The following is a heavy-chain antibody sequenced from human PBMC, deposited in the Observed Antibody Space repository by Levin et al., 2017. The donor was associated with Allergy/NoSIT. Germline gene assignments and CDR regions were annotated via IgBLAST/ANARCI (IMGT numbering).Heavy chain of an antibody. CDR2: ISSSSSTI. Sequence: GGSLRLSCAASGFTFSSYSMNWVRQAPGKGLEWVSYISSSSSTIYYADSVKGRFTISRDNAKNSLYLQMNSLRAEDTAVYYCARGCLLRYFDCDAFDIWGQGTMVTVSS. D-gene: IGHD3-9*01. CDR3: ARGCLLRYFDCDAFDI. CDR1: GFTFSSYS. V-gene: IGHV3-48*01. J-gene: IGHJ3*02.